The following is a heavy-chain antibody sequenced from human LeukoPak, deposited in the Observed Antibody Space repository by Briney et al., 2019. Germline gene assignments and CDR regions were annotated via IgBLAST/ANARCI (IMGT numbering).Heavy chain of an antibody. V-gene: IGHV3-7*01. CDR2: INQDGRDT. D-gene: IGHD3-3*01. CDR3: ARDQSPYDFWSGYSDY. CDR1: GFTFSTYY. J-gene: IGHJ4*02. Sequence: GGSLRLSCATSGFTFSTYYMSWVRQAPGKGLEWVANINQDGRDTYYVDSVKGRFTISRDNAKNSLYLQMNSLRAEDTAVYYCARDQSPYDFWSGYSDYWGQGTLVTVSS.